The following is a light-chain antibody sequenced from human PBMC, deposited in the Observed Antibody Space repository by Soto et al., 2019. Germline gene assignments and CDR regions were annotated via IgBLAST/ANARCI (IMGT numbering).Light chain of an antibody. CDR1: HSLLYSSNNRNY. V-gene: IGKV4-1*01. CDR3: QQYYSAPPT. CDR2: WAS. Sequence: DIVMTQSPSSLALSLGDRSTINCRSSHSLLYSSNNRNYLAWYQQKPGQPPKLLIYWASNRESGGPDRFSGSGSGTDFTLTISSLQAEDAAVYYCQQYYSAPPTFGQGTKVDIK. J-gene: IGKJ2*01.